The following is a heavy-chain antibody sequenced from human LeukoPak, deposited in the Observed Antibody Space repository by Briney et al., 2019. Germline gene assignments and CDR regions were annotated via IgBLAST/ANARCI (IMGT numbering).Heavy chain of an antibody. D-gene: IGHD3-22*01. V-gene: IGHV4-59*01. Sequence: SETLSLTCAVYGGSFSGYSWSWIRQPPGKGLEWIGYIYYSGSTNYNPSLKSRVTISVDTSKNQFSLKLSSVTAADTAMYYCARGGITMIVPGAYNWFDPWGQGTLVTVSS. CDR2: IYYSGST. J-gene: IGHJ5*02. CDR1: GGSFSGYS. CDR3: ARGGITMIVPGAYNWFDP.